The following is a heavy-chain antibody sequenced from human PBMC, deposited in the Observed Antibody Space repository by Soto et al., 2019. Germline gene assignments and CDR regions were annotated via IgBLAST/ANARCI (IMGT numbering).Heavy chain of an antibody. J-gene: IGHJ3*02. Sequence: QLHLVQSGAVVKKPGASVTVSCSASGYPVTAYYMHWVRQAPGRGLEWMGGINPATGAAKYTQTFQGRVTMTRDTSTSIVFMELSGLTSEDTAVFYCVRGGGVGVAGSAAFDMWGQGTLVTVSS. V-gene: IGHV1-2*02. CDR2: INPATGAA. D-gene: IGHD3-3*01. CDR1: GYPVTAYY. CDR3: VRGGGVGVAGSAAFDM.